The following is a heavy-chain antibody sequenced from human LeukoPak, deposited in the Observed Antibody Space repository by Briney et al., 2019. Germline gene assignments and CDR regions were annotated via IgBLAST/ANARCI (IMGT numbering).Heavy chain of an antibody. CDR3: GRNVATVKD. Sequence: AGGSLRLSCAASGFTCSSYWMSWVRQAPGNGLEWVANIKQDGSEKYYVDSVKGRFTVSRDNARSSLFLQMNSLRAEDTAVYYCGRNVATVKDWGQGTLVTVSS. CDR1: GFTCSSYW. V-gene: IGHV3-7*01. D-gene: IGHD2-15*01. CDR2: IKQDGSEK. J-gene: IGHJ4*02.